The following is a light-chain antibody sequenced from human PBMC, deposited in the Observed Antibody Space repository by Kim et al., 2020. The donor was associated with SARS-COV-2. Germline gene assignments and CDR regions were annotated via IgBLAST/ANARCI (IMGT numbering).Light chain of an antibody. Sequence: SASVGDRVTITCRASQDISTYLAWFQQKPGKAPKSLIFGASSLQTGVPSKFSGGASGTNFTLTITNLQPEDSATYYCQQYHAYPLTFGRGTQVEI. V-gene: IGKV1-16*02. CDR1: QDISTY. CDR3: QQYHAYPLT. J-gene: IGKJ4*01. CDR2: GAS.